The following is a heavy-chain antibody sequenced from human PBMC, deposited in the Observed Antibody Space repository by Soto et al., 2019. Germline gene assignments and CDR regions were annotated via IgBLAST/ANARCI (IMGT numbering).Heavy chain of an antibody. CDR2: INQDGSET. CDR3: ARDGVEPSLYRDT. Sequence: RGSLVLSRVTSVFTFSNAWLIWVRQAPGEGLDWVANINQDGSETYYVDSVKGRFISSRDNAKNSLYLQMDSLRAEDTTIHECARDGVEPSLYRDTWGQRTMVTVSS. J-gene: IGHJ5*02. V-gene: IGHV3-7*01. D-gene: IGHD3-16*01. CDR1: VFTFSNAW.